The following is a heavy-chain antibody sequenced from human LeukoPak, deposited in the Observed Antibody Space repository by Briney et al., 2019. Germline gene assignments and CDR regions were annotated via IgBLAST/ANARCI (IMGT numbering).Heavy chain of an antibody. V-gene: IGHV4-4*02. CDR1: GGSVTSTNW. CDR3: AREGGFYRPLDY. Sequence: PSETLSLTCDVSGGSVTSTNWWTWVRQPPEKGLEWIGEVHLDGRTNYNPSLKSRLIMPVDLPENHISLKLTSVTAADTAVYYCAREGGFYRPLDYSGQGTLVTVSS. D-gene: IGHD3-3*01. J-gene: IGHJ4*02. CDR2: VHLDGRT.